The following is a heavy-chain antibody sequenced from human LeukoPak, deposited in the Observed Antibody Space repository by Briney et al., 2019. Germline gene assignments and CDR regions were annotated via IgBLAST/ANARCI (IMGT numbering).Heavy chain of an antibody. V-gene: IGHV3-7*01. J-gene: IGHJ4*02. Sequence: GGSLRLSCAASGFTFSSYWMSWVRQAPGKGLEWVANIKQDGSEKYYVDSVKGRFTISRDNAKNSLYLQMNSLRAEDTAVYYCAKKLRLGELSPWGQGTLVTVSS. CDR2: IKQDGSEK. CDR3: AKKLRLGELSP. D-gene: IGHD3-16*02. CDR1: GFTFSSYW.